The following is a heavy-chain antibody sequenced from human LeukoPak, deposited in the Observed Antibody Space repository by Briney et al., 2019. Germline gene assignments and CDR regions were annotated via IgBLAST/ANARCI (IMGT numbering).Heavy chain of an antibody. D-gene: IGHD5-18*01. CDR3: AKDDSYGLDY. CDR2: ISYDGTNK. V-gene: IGHV3-30*18. J-gene: IGHJ4*02. CDR1: GFTSSSYG. Sequence: GGSLRLSCAASGFTSSSYGMHWVRQAPGKGLEWVAVISYDGTNKYYADSVKGRFTISRDNSKNTLYLQMNSLRAEDTAVYYCAKDDSYGLDYWGQGTLVTVSS.